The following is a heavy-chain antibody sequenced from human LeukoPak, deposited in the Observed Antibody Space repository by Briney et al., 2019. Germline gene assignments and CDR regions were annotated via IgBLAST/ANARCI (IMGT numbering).Heavy chain of an antibody. CDR2: ISSSSSYI. Sequence: GGSLRLSCAASGFTFSSYSMTWVRQAPGKGLEWVSSISSSSSYIYYADSVKGRFTISRDNAKNSLYLQMNSLRAEDTAVYYCARRYYYDSSGYYYGDGWFDPWGQGTLVTVSS. CDR1: GFTFSSYS. V-gene: IGHV3-21*01. J-gene: IGHJ5*02. CDR3: ARRYYYDSSGYYYGDGWFDP. D-gene: IGHD3-22*01.